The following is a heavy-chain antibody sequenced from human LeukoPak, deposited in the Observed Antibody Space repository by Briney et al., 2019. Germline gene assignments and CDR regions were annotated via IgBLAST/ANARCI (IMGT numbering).Heavy chain of an antibody. CDR1: EYTFSGYY. Sequence: GASVKVSCKASEYTFSGYYMHWVRQAPGQGLEWMGWINPNSGGTNYAQKFQGRVTMTRDTSISTAYMELSRLRSDDTAVYYCARVYGGSSFLDSWGQGTLVTVSS. V-gene: IGHV1-2*02. CDR3: ARVYGGSSFLDS. J-gene: IGHJ4*02. CDR2: INPNSGGT. D-gene: IGHD4-23*01.